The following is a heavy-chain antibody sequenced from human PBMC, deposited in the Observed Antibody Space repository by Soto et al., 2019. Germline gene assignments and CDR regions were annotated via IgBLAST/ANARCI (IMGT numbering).Heavy chain of an antibody. CDR2: INAGNGNT. D-gene: IGHD5-12*01. V-gene: IGHV1-3*01. J-gene: IGHJ4*02. Sequence: QVQLVQSGAEVKKPGASVKVSCKASGYTFTSYAMLWVRQAPGQRLEWMGWINAGNGNTKYSQKFQGRVTITRDTSASTAYMELSSLRSEDTAVYYCARAQSLETATPWGQGTLVTVSS. CDR1: GYTFTSYA. CDR3: ARAQSLETATP.